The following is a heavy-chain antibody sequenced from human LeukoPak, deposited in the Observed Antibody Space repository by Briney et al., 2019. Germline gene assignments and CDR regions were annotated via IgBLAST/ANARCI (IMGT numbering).Heavy chain of an antibody. Sequence: GSLRLSCAASGFTFSNYEMNWVRQAPGKGLEWVSYISSSGYTIYYADSVKGRFTVSRDNAKNSLYLQMNSLRPEDTAVYYCARGGGSYSDYWGQGTLVTVAS. J-gene: IGHJ4*02. CDR2: ISSSGYTI. V-gene: IGHV3-48*03. CDR1: GFTFSNYE. D-gene: IGHD3-16*01. CDR3: ARGGGSYSDY.